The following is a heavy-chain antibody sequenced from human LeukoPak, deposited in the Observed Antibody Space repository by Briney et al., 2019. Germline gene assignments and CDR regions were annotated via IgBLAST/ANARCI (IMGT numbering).Heavy chain of an antibody. D-gene: IGHD3-22*01. V-gene: IGHV3-20*04. CDR3: ARFYYYDSSGYYPPYYFDY. J-gene: IGHJ4*02. Sequence: PGGSLRLSCAASGFSLDDYGMIWVRQAPGKGLEWVSGINWDGGRTGYADSVKGRFTISRDNAKNSLYLQMNSLRAEDTALYYCARFYYYDSSGYYPPYYFDYWGQGTLVTVSS. CDR2: INWDGGRT. CDR1: GFSLDDYG.